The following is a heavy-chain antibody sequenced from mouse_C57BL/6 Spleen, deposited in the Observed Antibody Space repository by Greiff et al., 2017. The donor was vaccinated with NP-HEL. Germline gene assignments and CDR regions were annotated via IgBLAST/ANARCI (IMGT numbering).Heavy chain of an antibody. J-gene: IGHJ4*01. CDR3: ARRGRAYGSYAMDY. CDR2: IYPGSGNT. V-gene: IGHV1-66*01. CDR1: GYSFTSYY. D-gene: IGHD1-1*01. Sequence: QVQLQQSGPELVKPGASVKISCKASGYSFTSYYIHWVKQRPGQGLEWIGWIYPGSGNTKYNEKFKGKATLTADTSSSTAYMQLSSLTSEDSAVYYCARRGRAYGSYAMDYWGQGTSVTVSS.